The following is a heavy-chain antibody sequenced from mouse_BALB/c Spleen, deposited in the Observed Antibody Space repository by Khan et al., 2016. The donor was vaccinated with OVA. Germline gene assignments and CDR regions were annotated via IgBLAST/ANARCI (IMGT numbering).Heavy chain of an antibody. V-gene: IGHV9-3-1*01. CDR2: INTYTGEP. Sequence: QIQLVQSGPELKKPGETVKISCKASGYTFTNYGMNWVKQAPGKGLKWMGWINTYTGEPTSADDFKGRFAFSLETSASTAYLQLNNLKNEDTATYCGARPPYVSDVMGYWGQGTSVTVSS. J-gene: IGHJ4*01. CDR1: GYTFTNYG. D-gene: IGHD1-1*01. CDR3: ARPPYVSDVMGY.